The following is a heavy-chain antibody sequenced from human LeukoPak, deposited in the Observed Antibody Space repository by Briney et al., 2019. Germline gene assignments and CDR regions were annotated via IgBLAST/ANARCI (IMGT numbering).Heavy chain of an antibody. D-gene: IGHD1/OR15-1a*01. CDR1: GDSVSSNSAA. V-gene: IGHV6-1*01. CDR3: ASKNNLMEFAY. CDR2: TYYRSKWYN. Sequence: SQTLSLTCAISGDSVSSNSAAWSWIRQSPSRGLEWLRRTYYRSKWYNEYAVSVESRITINPDTSKNQFSLQLSSLTPEDTAVYYCASKNNLMEFAYWGQGTLVTVSS. J-gene: IGHJ4*02.